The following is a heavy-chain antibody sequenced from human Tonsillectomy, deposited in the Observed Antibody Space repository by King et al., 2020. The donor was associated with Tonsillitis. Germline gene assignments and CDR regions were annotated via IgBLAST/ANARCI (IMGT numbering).Heavy chain of an antibody. CDR3: TTVYSVPDY. D-gene: IGHD2-8*01. V-gene: IGHV3-15*01. CDR2: FKKKTDGGAI. CDR1: GFIFSNAC. Sequence: VQLVESGGCLVKPGGSLILSFAASGFIFSNACMSWVRQAPGKGLEWGGRFKKKTDGGAIDYAAPVKGRFTISRDDSKNTLYLQMNSLKTEDTAVYYCTTVYSVPDYWGQGTLVTVSS. J-gene: IGHJ4*02.